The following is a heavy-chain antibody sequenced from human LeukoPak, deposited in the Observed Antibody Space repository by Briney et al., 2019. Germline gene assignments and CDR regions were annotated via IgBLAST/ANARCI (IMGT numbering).Heavy chain of an antibody. CDR2: ISGSGGST. CDR3: AKDRLSMSASGSDY. CDR1: RFTFSNYW. J-gene: IGHJ4*02. Sequence: PGGSLRLSCTASRFTFSNYWMSWVRQAPGKGLEWVSAISGSGGSTYYADSVKGRFTISRDNSKNTLYLQMNSLRAEDTAVYYCAKDRLSMSASGSDYWGQGTLVTVSS. V-gene: IGHV3-23*01. D-gene: IGHD2/OR15-2a*01.